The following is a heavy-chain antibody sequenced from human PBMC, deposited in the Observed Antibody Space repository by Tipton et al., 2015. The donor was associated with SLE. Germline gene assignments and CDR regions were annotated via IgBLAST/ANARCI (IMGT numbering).Heavy chain of an antibody. V-gene: IGHV3-30*14. CDR1: GFTFSNYA. J-gene: IGHJ4*02. CDR3: ATRGY. CDR2: ISYDGSNK. Sequence: SLRLSCAASGFTFSNYAMHWVRQAPGKGLEWVAVISYDGSNKYYAASVKGRFTISRDSSKNILSLQMNSLTVEDTAVYHCATRGYWGQGTLVTVSS. D-gene: IGHD3-10*01.